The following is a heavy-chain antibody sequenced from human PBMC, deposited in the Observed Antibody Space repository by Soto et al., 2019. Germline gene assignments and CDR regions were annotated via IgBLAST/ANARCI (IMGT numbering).Heavy chain of an antibody. J-gene: IGHJ4*02. D-gene: IGHD3-22*01. Sequence: SVKVSCKASGGTFSSYAISWVRQAPGQGLEWMGGIIPIFGTANYAQKFQGRVKITADESTSTAYMELSSLRSEDTALYYCARAHYYYDSSGYFHYWGQGSLVTVSS. CDR2: IIPIFGTA. CDR3: ARAHYYYDSSGYFHY. V-gene: IGHV1-69*13. CDR1: GGTFSSYA.